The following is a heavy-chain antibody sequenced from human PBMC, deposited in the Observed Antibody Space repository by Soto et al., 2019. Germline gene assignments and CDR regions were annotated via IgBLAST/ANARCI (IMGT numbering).Heavy chain of an antibody. CDR3: ARMAYSRPSQTDY. CDR1: GFTFSSYS. J-gene: IGHJ4*02. V-gene: IGHV3-21*01. D-gene: IGHD6-13*01. Sequence: GGSLRLSCAASGFTFSSYSMNWVRQAPGKGLEWVSSISSSSSYIYYADSVKGRFTISRDNAKNSLYLQMNSLRAEDTAVYYCARMAYSRPSQTDYWGQGTLVTVSS. CDR2: ISSSSSYI.